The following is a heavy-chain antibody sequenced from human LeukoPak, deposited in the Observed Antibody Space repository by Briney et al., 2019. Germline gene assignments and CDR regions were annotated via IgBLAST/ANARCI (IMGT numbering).Heavy chain of an antibody. V-gene: IGHV4-39*01. Sequence: SETLSLTRTVSGGSISSSSYYWGWIRQPPGKGLEWIGSIYYSGSTYYNPSLKSRVTISVDTSKNQFSLKLSSVTAADTAVYYCARLPYYYDSSGYYLYYGMDVWGQGTTVTVSS. D-gene: IGHD3-22*01. CDR1: GGSISSSSYY. CDR2: IYYSGST. J-gene: IGHJ6*02. CDR3: ARLPYYYDSSGYYLYYGMDV.